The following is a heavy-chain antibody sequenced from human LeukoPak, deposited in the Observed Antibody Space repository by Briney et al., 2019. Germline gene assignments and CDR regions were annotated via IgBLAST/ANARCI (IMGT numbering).Heavy chain of an antibody. J-gene: IGHJ3*02. CDR1: GFTFSSYW. D-gene: IGHD2-2*01. CDR2: ISYDGSNK. V-gene: IGHV3-30-3*01. Sequence: GGSLRLSCAASGFTFSSYWIHWVRQAPGKGLEWVAVISYDGSNKYYADSVKGRFTISRDNSKNTLYLQMNSLRAEDTAVYYCARQXTDCSSTSCYLVDAFDIWGQGTMVTVSS. CDR3: ARQXTDCSSTSCYLVDAFDI.